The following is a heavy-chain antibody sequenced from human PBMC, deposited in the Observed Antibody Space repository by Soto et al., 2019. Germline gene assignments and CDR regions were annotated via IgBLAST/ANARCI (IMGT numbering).Heavy chain of an antibody. D-gene: IGHD1-26*01. V-gene: IGHV3-30-3*01. J-gene: IGHJ3*02. CDR2: ISYDGSNK. CDR1: GFTFSSYA. Sequence: GGSLRLSCAASGFTFSSYAMHWVRQAPGKGLEWVAVISYDGSNKYYADSVKGRFTISRDNSKNTLYLQMNSLRAEDTAVYYCARDSGSGSYYVDAFDIWGQGTMVTVSS. CDR3: ARDSGSGSYYVDAFDI.